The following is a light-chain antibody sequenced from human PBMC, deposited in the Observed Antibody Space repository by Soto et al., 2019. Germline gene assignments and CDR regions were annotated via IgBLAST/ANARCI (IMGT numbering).Light chain of an antibody. CDR2: GVS. CDR1: QTISSGF. J-gene: IGKJ1*01. Sequence: EIVLAQSPGILYLSPGDRSTLSCRASQTISSGFLAWFQQKPGQAPSLLIYGVSTRATGVPVRFSGSGSGTDFTLTISRLEPEDFAVYYCQQYGSIPWTFGQGTKVDIK. CDR3: QQYGSIPWT. V-gene: IGKV3-20*01.